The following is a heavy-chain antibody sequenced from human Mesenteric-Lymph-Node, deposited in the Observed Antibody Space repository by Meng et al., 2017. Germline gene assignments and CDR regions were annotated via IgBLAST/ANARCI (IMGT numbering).Heavy chain of an antibody. D-gene: IGHD3-10*01. CDR3: ARRRGGSGRDC. J-gene: IGHJ4*02. CDR2: IYHSGST. Sequence: HLQRQESGPGLVKPSETLSLTCTVFGGSISSNGYDWDWVRQPPGKGLEWIGAIYHSGSTSYNPSLQSRVTMFVDTSKNQFSLMLTSVTATDTAVYYCARRRGGSGRDCWGQGTLVTVSS. CDR1: GGSISSNGYD. V-gene: IGHV4-39*01.